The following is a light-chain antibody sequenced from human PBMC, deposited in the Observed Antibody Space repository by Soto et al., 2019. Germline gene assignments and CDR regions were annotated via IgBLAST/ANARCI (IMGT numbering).Light chain of an antibody. CDR2: YDD. CDR1: SSNIGNNA. CDR3: AARDDSLNGLV. Sequence: QSVLTQPPSVSEAPRQRVTISCSGSSSNIGNNAVNWYQQLPGKAPKLLIYYDDLLPSGVSDRFSGSKSGTSASLAISGLQSEDEADYYCAARDDSLNGLVFGGGTKLTVL. V-gene: IGLV1-36*01. J-gene: IGLJ2*01.